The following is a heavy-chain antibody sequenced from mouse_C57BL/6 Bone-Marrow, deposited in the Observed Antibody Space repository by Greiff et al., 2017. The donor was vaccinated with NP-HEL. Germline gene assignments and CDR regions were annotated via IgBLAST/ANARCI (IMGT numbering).Heavy chain of an antibody. V-gene: IGHV1-55*01. CDR1: GYTFTSYW. CDR2: IYPGSGST. CDR3: AVGGDY. Sequence: QVHVKQSGAELVKPGASVKMSCKASGYTFTSYWITWVKQRPGQGLEWIGDIYPGSGSTNYNEKFKSKATLTVDTSSSTAYMQLSSLTSEDSAVYYCAVGGDYWGQGTTLTVSS. D-gene: IGHD1-1*01. J-gene: IGHJ2*01.